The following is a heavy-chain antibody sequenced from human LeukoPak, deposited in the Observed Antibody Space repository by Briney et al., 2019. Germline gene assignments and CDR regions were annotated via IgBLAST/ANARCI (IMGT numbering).Heavy chain of an antibody. V-gene: IGHV3-30-3*01. CDR1: GFIFSSYW. D-gene: IGHD6-13*01. J-gene: IGHJ4*02. Sequence: GGSLRLSCAASGFIFSSYWMYWVRQAPGKGLEWVAVISYDGSNKYHADSVKGRFTISRDNSKNTLYLQMNSLRAEDTAVYYCARVAHSSSWYTFPFDYWGQGTLVTVSS. CDR2: ISYDGSNK. CDR3: ARVAHSSSWYTFPFDY.